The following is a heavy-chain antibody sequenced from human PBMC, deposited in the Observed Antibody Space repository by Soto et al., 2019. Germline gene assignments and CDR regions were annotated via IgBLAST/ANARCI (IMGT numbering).Heavy chain of an antibody. CDR2: IVPKLGTV. CDR1: GGIFSRHA. V-gene: IGHV1-69*01. Sequence: QVQLVQSGAEVKKTGSSVKVSCTISGGIFSRHAIDWVRQAPGQGLEWMGGIVPKLGTVIYAQNFQARVTISADELTNKSSLDLSGLTFDDAAVYYCARPRTYDYESDGYCGHQFDDWGQGTLVTVSS. D-gene: IGHD3-22*01. CDR3: ARPRTYDYESDGYCGHQFDD. J-gene: IGHJ5*02.